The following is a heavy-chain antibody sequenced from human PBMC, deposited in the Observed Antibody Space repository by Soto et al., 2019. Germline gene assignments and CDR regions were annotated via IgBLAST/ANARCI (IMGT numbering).Heavy chain of an antibody. Sequence: QVQLVQSGAEVKKPGSSVKVSCKASGGTFSSYAISWVRQAPGQGLEWMGGIIPIFGTANYAQKFQGRVTITADESTRTAHQEARRLRSEDTAVYYWGRGGGGRSQPEYYFDYWGQGTLVTVSS. CDR3: GRGGGGRSQPEYYFDY. J-gene: IGHJ4*02. CDR2: IIPIFGTA. CDR1: GGTFSSYA. V-gene: IGHV1-69*01. D-gene: IGHD2-15*01.